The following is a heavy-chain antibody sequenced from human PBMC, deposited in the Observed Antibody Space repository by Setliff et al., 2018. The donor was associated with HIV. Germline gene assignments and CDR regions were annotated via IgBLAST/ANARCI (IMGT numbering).Heavy chain of an antibody. CDR1: GGSFSGYY. D-gene: IGHD1-26*01. J-gene: IGHJ4*02. CDR2: INQSGST. V-gene: IGHV4-34*01. CDR3: AGGPGTTSIDY. Sequence: SETLSLTCAVYGGSFSGYYWSWVRQAPGKGLEWIGEINQSGSTNYNMSLWSRVTISLDASRNQFSLELISVTAADTAVYYCAGGPGTTSIDYWAQGTLVTVSS.